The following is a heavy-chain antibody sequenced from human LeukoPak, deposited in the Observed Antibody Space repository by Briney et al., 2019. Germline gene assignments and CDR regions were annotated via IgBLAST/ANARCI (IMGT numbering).Heavy chain of an antibody. CDR3: ARSPVGVRKKHDF. Sequence: ASVKVSCKASGYTFTSYDINWVRQATGQGLEWMGWTNPTSGHTGYAQNFQGRVTMTRDTSISTAYMELNSLTSEDTAVYYCARSPVGVRKKHDFWGQGTLVIVSS. CDR1: GYTFTSYD. V-gene: IGHV1-8*01. CDR2: TNPTSGHT. J-gene: IGHJ4*02. D-gene: IGHD3-10*01.